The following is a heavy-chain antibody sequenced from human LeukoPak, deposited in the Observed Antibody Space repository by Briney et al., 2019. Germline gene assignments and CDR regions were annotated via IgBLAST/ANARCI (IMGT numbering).Heavy chain of an antibody. CDR2: INPNSGGT. D-gene: IGHD2-15*01. CDR1: GYTFTGYY. CDR3: ARAVVVAATLYYYMDV. Sequence: ASVKVSCTASGYTFTGYYMHWVRQAPGQGLEWMGWINPNSGGTNYAQKFQGRVTMTRDTSISTAYMELSRLRSDDTAVYYCARAVVVAATLYYYMDVWGKGTTVTVSS. J-gene: IGHJ6*03. V-gene: IGHV1-2*02.